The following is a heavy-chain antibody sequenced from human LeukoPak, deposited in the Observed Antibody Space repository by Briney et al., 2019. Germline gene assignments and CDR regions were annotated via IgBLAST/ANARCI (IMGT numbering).Heavy chain of an antibody. V-gene: IGHV3-74*01. CDR3: ARSNYDSTTFYYHLDL. Sequence: GGSLRLSCAASGFTFSSYWMHWVRQAPGKGPVWVSRVDVHGQGTAYADSVKGRFTISRDKAKNTLSLKMNSLSAEDTAVYYCARSNYDSTTFYYHLDLWGQGTLVTVSS. J-gene: IGHJ5*02. CDR1: GFTFSSYW. D-gene: IGHD2/OR15-2a*01. CDR2: VDVHGQGT.